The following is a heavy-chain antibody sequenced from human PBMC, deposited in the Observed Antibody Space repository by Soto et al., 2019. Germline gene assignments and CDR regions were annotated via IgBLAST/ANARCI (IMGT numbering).Heavy chain of an antibody. Sequence: ASVKVSCKASGYTFTSYGIHWVRQAPGQRLEWMGWINAANGDTKYSSKFQGRVTITRDTSASTAYMELSSLRSEDTAVYYCVRRHVSATGIDWFDPWGQGTLVTVSS. D-gene: IGHD6-13*01. CDR3: VRRHVSATGIDWFDP. V-gene: IGHV1-3*01. CDR1: GYTFTSYG. J-gene: IGHJ5*02. CDR2: INAANGDT.